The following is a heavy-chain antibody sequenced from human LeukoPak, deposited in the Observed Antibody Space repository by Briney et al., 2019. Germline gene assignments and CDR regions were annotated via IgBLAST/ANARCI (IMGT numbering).Heavy chain of an antibody. J-gene: IGHJ4*02. CDR2: IYHSGST. CDR3: ARGGYYGAEPLDY. Sequence: SETLSLTCAVSGGSISSTNWWSWVRPPPGKGLEWIGEIYHSGSTNYNPSLKSRVTISVDKSKNQFSLKLSSVTAADTAVYYCARGGYYGAEPLDYWGQGALVTVSS. D-gene: IGHD4/OR15-4a*01. CDR1: GGSISSTNW. V-gene: IGHV4-4*02.